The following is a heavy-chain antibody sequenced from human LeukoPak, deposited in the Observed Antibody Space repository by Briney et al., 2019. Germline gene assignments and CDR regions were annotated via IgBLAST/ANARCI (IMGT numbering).Heavy chain of an antibody. V-gene: IGHV3-53*01. Sequence: QPGGSLRLSCTVSGFTVSSNSMSWVRQAPGKGLDWVSFIYSDNTHYSDSVKGRFTISRDNSKNTLYLQMNSLRAEDTAVYYCARRAGAYSHPYDYWGQGTLVTVSS. CDR1: GFTVSSNS. J-gene: IGHJ4*02. D-gene: IGHD4/OR15-4a*01. CDR3: ARRAGAYSHPYDY. CDR2: IYSDNT.